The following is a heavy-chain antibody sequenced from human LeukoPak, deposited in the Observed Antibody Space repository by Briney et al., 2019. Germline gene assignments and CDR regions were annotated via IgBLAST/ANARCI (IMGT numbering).Heavy chain of an antibody. V-gene: IGHV3-15*01. CDR1: GFTVSTNY. J-gene: IGHJ4*02. CDR3: ATEFWGSYNY. Sequence: GGSLRLSCAASGFTVSTNYMSWVRQTPGKGLEWVGHIKSKIDGGTTDYAAPAKGRFTISRDDSKNTLYLQMDSLKTEDTAVYYCATEFWGSYNYWGQGTLVTVSS. D-gene: IGHD7-27*01. CDR2: IKSKIDGGTT.